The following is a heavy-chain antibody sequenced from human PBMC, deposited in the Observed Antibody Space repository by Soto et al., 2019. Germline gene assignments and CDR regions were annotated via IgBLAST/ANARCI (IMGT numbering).Heavy chain of an antibody. CDR3: TTDYVDQLWFDAGYGMDV. CDR2: IKSKTDGGTT. V-gene: IGHV3-15*07. CDR1: GFTFSNAW. D-gene: IGHD5-18*01. Sequence: PGGSLILSCAASGFTFSNAWMNWVRQAPGKGLEWVGRIKSKTDGGTTDYAAPVRGRFTISRDDSKNTLYLQMNSLKTEDTAVYYCTTDYVDQLWFDAGYGMDVWGQGTTVTVSS. J-gene: IGHJ6*02.